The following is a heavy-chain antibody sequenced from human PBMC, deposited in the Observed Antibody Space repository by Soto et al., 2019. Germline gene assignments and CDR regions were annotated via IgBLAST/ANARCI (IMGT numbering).Heavy chain of an antibody. CDR3: AAGGGLPRYY. V-gene: IGHV4-30-2*01. CDR2: IYHSGST. D-gene: IGHD5-12*01. J-gene: IGHJ4*02. Sequence: QLQLQESGSGLVKPSQTQSLTCAVSGGSISSGGYSWSWIRQPPGKGLEWIGYIYHSGSTYYNPSLKRRVTISVDRSKNQCSLKVSSVTAADTAVYYCAAGGGLPRYYWGQGTLVTVSS. CDR1: GGSISSGGYS.